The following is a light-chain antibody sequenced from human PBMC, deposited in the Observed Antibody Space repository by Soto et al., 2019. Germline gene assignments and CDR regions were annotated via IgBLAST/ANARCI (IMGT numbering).Light chain of an antibody. CDR3: QQRSNWPPTWT. CDR1: QSVSTY. J-gene: IGKJ1*01. CDR2: DAS. Sequence: EIVLTQSPATLSLSPGQRATLSCRASQSVSTYLAWYQQKPGQAPRLLIYDASTRATGIPARFSGSGSGTDFTLTISSLEPEDFAVYYCQQRSNWPPTWTLGQGTKVEIK. V-gene: IGKV3-11*01.